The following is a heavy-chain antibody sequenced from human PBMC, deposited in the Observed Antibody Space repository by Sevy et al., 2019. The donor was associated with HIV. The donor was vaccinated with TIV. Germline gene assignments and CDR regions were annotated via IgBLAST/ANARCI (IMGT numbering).Heavy chain of an antibody. Sequence: SETLSLTCTVSGGSMTSYYWNWIRQPPGKGLEWIGYIYYSGSTNYNPSLKSQVTMSVDTSKNRLSLTLISLTAADTAVYHCARSVGTGNYFDYWGQGALVTVSS. CDR1: GGSMTSYY. V-gene: IGHV4-59*12. CDR2: IYYSGST. D-gene: IGHD2-21*02. CDR3: ARSVGTGNYFDY. J-gene: IGHJ4*02.